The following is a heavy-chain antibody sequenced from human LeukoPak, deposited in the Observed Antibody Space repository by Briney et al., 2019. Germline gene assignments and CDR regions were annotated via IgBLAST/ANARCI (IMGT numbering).Heavy chain of an antibody. V-gene: IGHV4-59*01. D-gene: IGHD1-26*01. CDR3: ARRSGSYSS. Sequence: PSETLPLACTVSGGSISSYYWSWIRQPPGKGLEWIGYIYYSGSTNYNPSLKSRVTISVDTSKNQFSLKLSSVTAADTAVYYCARRSGSYSSWGQGTLVTVSS. CDR1: GGSISSYY. CDR2: IYYSGST. J-gene: IGHJ5*02.